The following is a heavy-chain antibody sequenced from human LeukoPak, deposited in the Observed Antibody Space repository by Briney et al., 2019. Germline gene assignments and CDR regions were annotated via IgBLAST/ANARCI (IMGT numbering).Heavy chain of an antibody. V-gene: IGHV4-59*01. CDR2: IYYSGST. CDR3: ARSRYRLDY. CDR1: GGSISSYY. D-gene: IGHD1-1*01. J-gene: IGHJ4*02. Sequence: PSETLSLTCTVSGGSISSYYWSWIRQPPGKGLEWIGYIYYSGSTNYNPSLKSRVTISVDTSKNQFSLKLSSVTAADTAVYYCARSRYRLDYWGQGTLVTVSS.